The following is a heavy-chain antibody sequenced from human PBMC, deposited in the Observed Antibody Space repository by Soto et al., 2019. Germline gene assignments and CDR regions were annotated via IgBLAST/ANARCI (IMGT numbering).Heavy chain of an antibody. CDR1: GYTFTSSG. CDR3: ARDSPPVDC. CDR2: ISAYHGNT. Sequence: QVQLVQSGAEVKKPGASVKVSCKASGYTFTSSGFSWVRQAPGRGLEWMGWISAYHGNTKNAQKRQGRVTMTTDTSTSTAYMELRSLRSDDTAVYYCARDSPPVDCWGQGTLVTVSS. V-gene: IGHV1-18*01. J-gene: IGHJ4*02.